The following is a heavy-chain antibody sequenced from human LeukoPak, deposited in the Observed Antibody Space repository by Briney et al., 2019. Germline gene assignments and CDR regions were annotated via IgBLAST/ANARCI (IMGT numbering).Heavy chain of an antibody. Sequence: GGSLRLSCAASGFTFSDSSMSWIRQAPGKGLEWVSYISSSGSTMDYADSVKGRVTISRDNAKNSLFLQMNSLRVEDTAVYYCARAREAATIDYWGQGTLVTVSS. CDR2: ISSSGSTM. D-gene: IGHD6-25*01. V-gene: IGHV3-11*04. J-gene: IGHJ4*02. CDR3: ARAREAATIDY. CDR1: GFTFSDSS.